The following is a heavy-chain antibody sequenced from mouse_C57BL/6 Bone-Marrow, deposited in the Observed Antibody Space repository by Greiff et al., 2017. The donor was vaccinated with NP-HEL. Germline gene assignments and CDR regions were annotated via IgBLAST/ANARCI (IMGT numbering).Heavy chain of an antibody. V-gene: IGHV2-2*01. J-gene: IGHJ3*01. CDR2: IWSGGST. D-gene: IGHD4-1*01. CDR1: GFSLTSYG. Sequence: VQRVESGPGLVQPSQSLSITCTVSGFSLTSYGVHWVRQSPGKGLEWLGVIWSGGSTDSNAAFISRLSISKDNSKSQVFFKMNSLQADDTAIYYCARLGRFAYWGQGTLVTVSA. CDR3: ARLGRFAY.